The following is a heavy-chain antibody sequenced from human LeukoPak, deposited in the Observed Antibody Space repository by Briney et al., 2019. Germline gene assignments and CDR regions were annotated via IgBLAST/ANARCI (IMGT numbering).Heavy chain of an antibody. CDR1: GDSISSSHW. J-gene: IGHJ3*02. CDR2: IYHSGNT. V-gene: IGHV4-4*02. Sequence: SETLSLTCAVSGDSISSSHWWSWVRQSPGKGLEWIGEIYHSGNTNYKPSLKSRVTISVDKSKNQFSLKLSSVTAADTAVYYCAGAHCGGDCYSGRAFDIWGQGTMVTVSS. CDR3: AGAHCGGDCYSGRAFDI. D-gene: IGHD2-21*02.